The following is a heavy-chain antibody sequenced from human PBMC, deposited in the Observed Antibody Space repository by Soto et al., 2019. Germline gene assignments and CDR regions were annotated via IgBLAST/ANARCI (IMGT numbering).Heavy chain of an antibody. CDR1: GGTFTDYT. J-gene: IGHJ2*01. Sequence: QVQLVQSGAEVKKPGSSVKVSCKASGGTFTDYTITWVRQAPGQGLEWMGRIIPVLDLSKYAQKFQGRVTITADKSTTTAYMELSGLPSEYTAVYYSGKQLGHSAYYLWGGGTLDTVSS. CDR3: GKQLGHSAYYL. CDR2: IIPVLDLS. V-gene: IGHV1-69*02. D-gene: IGHD5-12*01.